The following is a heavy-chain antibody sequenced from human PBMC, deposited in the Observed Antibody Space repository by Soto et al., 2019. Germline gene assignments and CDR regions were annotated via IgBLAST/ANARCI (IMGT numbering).Heavy chain of an antibody. CDR1: GFSHSTSGVG. J-gene: IGHJ4*02. Sequence: QITLKESGPTLVKPTQTLTLTCTFSGFSHSTSGVGLGWIRQPPGKALEWLALIYWDDDKRYSPSLKNRLTITKETSKNQVVLTTTNMDPVDTATYYCAHRRVGDYPYFDYWGQGTLVTVSS. D-gene: IGHD4-17*01. CDR2: IYWDDDK. V-gene: IGHV2-5*02. CDR3: AHRRVGDYPYFDY.